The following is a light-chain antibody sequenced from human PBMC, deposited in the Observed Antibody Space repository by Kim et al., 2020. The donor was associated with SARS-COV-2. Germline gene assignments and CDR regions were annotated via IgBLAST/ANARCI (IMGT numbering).Light chain of an antibody. J-gene: IGKJ4*01. V-gene: IGKV1-33*01. CDR1: QDSRNY. CDR3: HQYDDLI. Sequence: LSASRGDSVTITCQASQDSRNYLTWYQHKSGKAPQLLIYDASTLDTGVPSRFSGSGSGTHFTFTITSLQPEDVATYYCHQYDDLIFGGGTKVDIK. CDR2: DAS.